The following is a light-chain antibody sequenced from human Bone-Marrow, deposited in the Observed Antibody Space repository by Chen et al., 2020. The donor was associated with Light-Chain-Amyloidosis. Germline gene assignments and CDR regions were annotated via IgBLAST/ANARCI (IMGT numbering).Light chain of an antibody. J-gene: IGLJ2*01. V-gene: IGLV3-25*03. CDR2: RDT. CDR3: QSADSSGTYEVI. CDR1: DLPTKY. Sequence: SYELTQPPSESVSPGQTARITCSGDDLPTKYAYWYQQKPGQAPVLVIHRDTERPSGISERFSGSSSGTTATLTISVVQAEDEADYHCQSADSSGTYEVIFGGGTKLTVL.